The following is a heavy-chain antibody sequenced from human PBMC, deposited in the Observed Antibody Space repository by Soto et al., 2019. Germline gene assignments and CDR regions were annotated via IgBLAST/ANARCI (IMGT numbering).Heavy chain of an antibody. V-gene: IGHV4-39*01. CDR2: MFYSGNT. D-gene: IGHD3-22*01. J-gene: IGHJ4*02. CDR3: VSPEGYYDSSGYTLDY. CDR1: GDSISSSTYY. Sequence: SETLSLTCTVSGDSISSSTYYWGWIRQPPGKGLDWIGSMFYSGNTYYNPSLKSRVTLSIDTSKNQFSLKLNSVTAADTAVYYCVSPEGYYDSSGYTLDYWGQGTLVTVSS.